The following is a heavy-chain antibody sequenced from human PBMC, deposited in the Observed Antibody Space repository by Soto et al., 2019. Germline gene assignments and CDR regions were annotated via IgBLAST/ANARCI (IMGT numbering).Heavy chain of an antibody. V-gene: IGHV3-53*01. J-gene: IGHJ6*02. Sequence: GGSLRLSCAASGFTFSRYSMSWVRQASGKGLEWVSVIYSGGSTHDADSVKGRFTISRDNSKNTVHLQMNSLRVDDTAVYFCSTSSRNEYHFAMDAWGQGTTVTVSS. D-gene: IGHD6-6*01. CDR3: STSSRNEYHFAMDA. CDR1: GFTFSRYS. CDR2: IYSGGST.